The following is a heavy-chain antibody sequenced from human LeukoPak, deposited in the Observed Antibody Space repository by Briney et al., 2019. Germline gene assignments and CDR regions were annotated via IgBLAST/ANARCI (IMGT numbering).Heavy chain of an antibody. V-gene: IGHV5-10-1*01. J-gene: IGHJ4*02. D-gene: IGHD3-22*01. CDR2: IDPSDSYT. CDR3: ASLPYCYDSSGYYYGSLDY. CDR1: GYSFTSYW. Sequence: RGESLQISCKGSGYSFTSYWISWVRQMPGKGLEWMGRIDPSDSYTNYSPSFQGHVTISADKSISTAYLQWSSLKASDTAMYYCASLPYCYDSSGYYYGSLDYWGQGTLVTVSS.